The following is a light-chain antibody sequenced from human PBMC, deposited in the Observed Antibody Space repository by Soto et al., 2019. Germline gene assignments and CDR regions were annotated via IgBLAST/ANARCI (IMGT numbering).Light chain of an antibody. CDR2: DAY. V-gene: IGKV3-15*01. CDR3: QQYKRGPLA. J-gene: IGKJ4*01. Sequence: EIVMSQSPPTLSVSPGARVTLSCRASQGVGSTLAWYRQQPGQAPRLLIYDAYIRATVVPARFSGSGSGTEYTLTISSPQSEDFAVYYWQQYKRGPLAFGSGTKVDI. CDR1: QGVGST.